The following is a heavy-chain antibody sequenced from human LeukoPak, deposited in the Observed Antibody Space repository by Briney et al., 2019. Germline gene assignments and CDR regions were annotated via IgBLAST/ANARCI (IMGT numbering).Heavy chain of an antibody. J-gene: IGHJ4*02. D-gene: IGHD6-6*01. CDR2: ISGSGGST. V-gene: IGHV3-23*01. Sequence: PGGSLRPSCAASGFTFSSYAMHWVRQAPGKGLEWVSAISGSGGSTYYADSVKGRFTISRDNSKNTLYLQMNSLRAEDTAVYYCASRVQLVFNYWGQGTLVTVSS. CDR1: GFTFSSYA. CDR3: ASRVQLVFNY.